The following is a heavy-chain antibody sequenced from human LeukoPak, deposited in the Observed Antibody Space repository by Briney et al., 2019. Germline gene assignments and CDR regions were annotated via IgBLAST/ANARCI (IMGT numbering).Heavy chain of an antibody. J-gene: IGHJ6*02. Sequence: PSETLSLTCAVYGGSFSGYYWSWIRQPPGKGLEWIGEINHSGSTNYNPSLKSRVTISVDTSKNQFSPKLSSVTAADTAVYYCASRVPARGYYYYGMDVWGQGTTVTVSS. CDR1: GGSFSGYY. D-gene: IGHD2-2*01. V-gene: IGHV4-34*01. CDR2: INHSGST. CDR3: ASRVPARGYYYYGMDV.